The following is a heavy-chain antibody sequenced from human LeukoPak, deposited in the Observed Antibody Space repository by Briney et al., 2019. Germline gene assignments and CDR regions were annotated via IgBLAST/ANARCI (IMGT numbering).Heavy chain of an antibody. CDR2: FYSSEST. CDR3: ARQYSSKFDY. J-gene: IGHJ4*02. Sequence: NPSETLSLTCTVSGDSISSYFWSWIRQPAGKGLEWIGRFYSSESTNYNPSLKSRVTMSVDTSKDQFSLKLSSVTAADTAVYYCARQYSSKFDYWGQGIMVTVSS. CDR1: GDSISSYF. D-gene: IGHD6-13*01. V-gene: IGHV4-4*07.